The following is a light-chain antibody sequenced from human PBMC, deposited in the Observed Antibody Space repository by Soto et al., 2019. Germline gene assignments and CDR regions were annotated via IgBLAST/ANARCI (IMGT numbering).Light chain of an antibody. J-gene: IGKJ1*01. CDR1: QSVLHSSNNKNY. CDR2: CAS. V-gene: IGKV4-1*01. CDR3: QQYFGPPQT. Sequence: DIVMTQSPDSLAVSLGERATINCKSSQSVLHSSNNKNYLAWYQHIPGQPPRLLMYCASTRESGVPDRFSGSGSGTDFTLTINSPQAEDVTVYYCQQYFGPPQTFGQGTMVE.